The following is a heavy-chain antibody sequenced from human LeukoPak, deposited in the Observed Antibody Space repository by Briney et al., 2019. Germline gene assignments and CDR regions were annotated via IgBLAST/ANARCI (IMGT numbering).Heavy chain of an antibody. CDR1: GGSISSYY. V-gene: IGHV4-4*08. J-gene: IGHJ5*02. CDR2: IYTSGST. Sequence: PSETLSLTCTVSGGSISSYYWSWIRQPPGKGLEWIGRIYTSGSTNYNPSLKSRVTISVDTSKNQFSLKLSSVTAADTAVYYCARGPIYDILTGYLTILHWFDPWGQRTLVTVSS. D-gene: IGHD3-9*01. CDR3: ARGPIYDILTGYLTILHWFDP.